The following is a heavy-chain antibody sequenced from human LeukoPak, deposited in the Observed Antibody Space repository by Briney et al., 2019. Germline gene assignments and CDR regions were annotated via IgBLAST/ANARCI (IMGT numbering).Heavy chain of an antibody. CDR1: GFTFSSYE. D-gene: IGHD3-3*01. V-gene: IGHV3-48*03. Sequence: GGSLRLSCAASGFTFSSYEMNWVRQAPGKGLEWVSYISSSGSTIYYADSVKGRFTISRDNAKNSLYLQMNSLRAEDTAVYYCARGVHHDFWSGQPSYGMDVWGQGTTVIVSS. CDR3: ARGVHHDFWSGQPSYGMDV. J-gene: IGHJ6*02. CDR2: ISSSGSTI.